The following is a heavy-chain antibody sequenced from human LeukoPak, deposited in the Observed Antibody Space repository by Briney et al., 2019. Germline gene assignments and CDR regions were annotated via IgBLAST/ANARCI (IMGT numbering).Heavy chain of an antibody. Sequence: SETLSLTCSVSGDSVSRSDSYWDWIRQPPGKGLEWIGTSYYSGRTYYSPSLKSRVTLSVDPSNNQFSLNLRSVTAADTALYYCARRRYYDGSGYLEWGQGTLLSVSS. CDR1: GDSVSRSDSY. J-gene: IGHJ1*01. V-gene: IGHV4-39*01. CDR2: SYYSGRT. D-gene: IGHD3-22*01. CDR3: ARRRYYDGSGYLE.